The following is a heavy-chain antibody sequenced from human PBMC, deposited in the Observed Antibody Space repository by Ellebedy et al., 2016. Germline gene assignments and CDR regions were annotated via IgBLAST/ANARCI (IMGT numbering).Heavy chain of an antibody. D-gene: IGHD2-8*01. V-gene: IGHV3-23*01. Sequence: GGSLRLSCAASGFIFSNAWMGWVRQAPGKGLEWVSSISGSGATTLYADSMKGRLTVSRNNSGDTLLLHMNSMRVEDTALYSCTKYASPLGSAIDDWGQGTLVTVSS. CDR3: TKYASPLGSAIDD. CDR1: GFIFSNAW. J-gene: IGHJ4*02. CDR2: ISGSGATT.